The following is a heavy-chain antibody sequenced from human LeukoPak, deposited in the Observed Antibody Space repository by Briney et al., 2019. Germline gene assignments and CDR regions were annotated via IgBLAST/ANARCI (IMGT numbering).Heavy chain of an antibody. V-gene: IGHV3-73*01. Sequence: GGSLTLSCAASGFTFSGSAMHWVRQASGKGLEWVGRIKSKANNYATAYAASVKGRFTISRDDSKNTAYLQMNRLQTEDTAVYYCSRLEPAALPDYYGMDVWGQGTTVIVSS. CDR2: IKSKANNYAT. D-gene: IGHD2-2*01. CDR3: SRLEPAALPDYYGMDV. CDR1: GFTFSGSA. J-gene: IGHJ6*02.